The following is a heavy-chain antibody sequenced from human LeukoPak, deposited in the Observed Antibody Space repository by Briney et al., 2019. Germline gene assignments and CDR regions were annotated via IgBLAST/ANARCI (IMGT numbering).Heavy chain of an antibody. CDR3: AKSWSRRRVYYGSGSPSGYNWFDP. CDR1: GGSFSGYY. Sequence: SETLSLTCAVYGGSFSGYYWSWIRQPPGKGLEWIGEINHSGSTNYNPSLKSRVTISVDTSKNQFSLKLSSVTAADTAVYYCAKSWSRRRVYYGSGSPSGYNWFDPWGQGTLVTVSS. D-gene: IGHD3-10*01. V-gene: IGHV4-34*01. CDR2: INHSGST. J-gene: IGHJ5*02.